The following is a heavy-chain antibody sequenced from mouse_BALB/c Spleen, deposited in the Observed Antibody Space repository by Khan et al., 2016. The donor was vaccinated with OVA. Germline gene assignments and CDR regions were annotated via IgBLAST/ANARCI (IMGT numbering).Heavy chain of an antibody. CDR2: IRLNSDDYVS. CDR3: WMLL. J-gene: IGHJ2*01. Sequence: VQLKQSGGGLVQPGGSMKLSCDASGFTFSNYWMNWVRQSPEKGLEWVAEIRLNSDDYVSHYAESVKGRFTISRDDYKNSVYLQMDNLGAEDTGIYYCWMLLWGQGTTLTVSS. CDR1: GFTFSNYW. V-gene: IGHV6-3*01.